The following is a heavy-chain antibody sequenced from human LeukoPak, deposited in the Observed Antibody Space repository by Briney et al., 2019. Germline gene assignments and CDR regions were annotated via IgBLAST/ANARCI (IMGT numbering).Heavy chain of an antibody. D-gene: IGHD3-22*01. Sequence: PGGSLRLSCAASGFTFTNYWMNWVRQAPGKGLEWVANIKQDGGDKYYVDSVKGRFTISRDNAKNSLYLQMNSLRAEDTAVYYCAIAYYYDSYYWGQGTLVTVSS. CDR2: IKQDGGDK. CDR1: GFTFTNYW. CDR3: AIAYYYDSYY. J-gene: IGHJ4*02. V-gene: IGHV3-7*01.